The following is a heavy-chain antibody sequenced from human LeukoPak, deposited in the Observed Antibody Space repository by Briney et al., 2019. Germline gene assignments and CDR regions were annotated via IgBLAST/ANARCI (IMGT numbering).Heavy chain of an antibody. CDR1: GYTFTSYY. CDR3: ARDYGQQLVRYYYRDV. V-gene: IGHV1-46*01. J-gene: IGHJ6*03. D-gene: IGHD6-13*01. Sequence: ASVKVSCKASGYTFTSYYMHWVRQAPGRGLEWMGIINPSGGSTSYAQKFQGRVTMTRDTSTSTVYMELSSLRSEDTAVYYCARDYGQQLVRYYYRDVWGKGTTVTVSS. CDR2: INPSGGST.